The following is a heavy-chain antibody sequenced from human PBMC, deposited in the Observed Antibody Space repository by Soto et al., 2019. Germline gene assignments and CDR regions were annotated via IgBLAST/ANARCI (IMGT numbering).Heavy chain of an antibody. V-gene: IGHV1-18*01. Sequence: GASVKVFCKASGYTFSSYFISWVRQAPGQGLEWMGWISAYNGNTNYAQKLQGRVTMTTDTSTSTAYMELRSLRSDDTAVYYCARKSGSYSWYFDLWGRGTLVTVSS. CDR2: ISAYNGNT. D-gene: IGHD1-26*01. CDR1: GYTFSSYF. J-gene: IGHJ2*01. CDR3: ARKSGSYSWYFDL.